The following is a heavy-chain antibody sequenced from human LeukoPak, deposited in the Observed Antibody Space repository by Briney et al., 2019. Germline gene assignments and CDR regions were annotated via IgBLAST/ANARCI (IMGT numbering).Heavy chain of an antibody. CDR3: ARGPPYPFMVTYYYGMDV. D-gene: IGHD2-21*02. V-gene: IGHV1-8*01. J-gene: IGHJ6*02. CDR1: GYTFTSYD. CDR2: MNPNSGNT. Sequence: ASVTVSCKASGYTFTSYDINWVRQATGQGLEWMGLMNPNSGNTGYAQKFQGRVTMTRNTSISTAYMELSSLRSEDTAVYYCARGPPYPFMVTYYYGMDVWGQGTPVTVSS.